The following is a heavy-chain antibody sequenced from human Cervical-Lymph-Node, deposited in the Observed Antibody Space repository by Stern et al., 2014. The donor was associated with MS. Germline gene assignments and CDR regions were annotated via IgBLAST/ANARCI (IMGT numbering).Heavy chain of an antibody. D-gene: IGHD6-19*01. CDR2: INPDGTSA. Sequence: EVQLVESGGDLVQPGESLRVSCEASAFIFSNYWMHWVRQVPGKGLVWVSHINPDGTSALYADSVKGRFITTRDNARNTLYLQMNSLRAEDTAFYYCARGMTSGAYHWGQGTLVTVSS. CDR3: ARGMTSGAYH. V-gene: IGHV3-74*01. J-gene: IGHJ4*02. CDR1: AFIFSNYW.